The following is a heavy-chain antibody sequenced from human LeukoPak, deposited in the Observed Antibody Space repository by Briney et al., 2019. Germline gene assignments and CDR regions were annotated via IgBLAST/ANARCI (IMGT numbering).Heavy chain of an antibody. V-gene: IGHV1-69*04. CDR3: ARAARTAAAPYGMDV. Sequence: ASVKVSCKASGGTFSSYAISWVRQAPGQGLEWMGRIIPILGIANYARKFQGRVTITADKSTSTAYMELSSLRSEDTAVYYCARAARTAAAPYGMDVWGQGTTVTVSS. D-gene: IGHD6-13*01. J-gene: IGHJ6*02. CDR1: GGTFSSYA. CDR2: IIPILGIA.